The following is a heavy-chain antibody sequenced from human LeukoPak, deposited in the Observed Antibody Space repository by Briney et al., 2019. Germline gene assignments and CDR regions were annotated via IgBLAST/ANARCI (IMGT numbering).Heavy chain of an antibody. D-gene: IGHD3-3*01. CDR1: GGSISSYY. CDR2: IYYSGST. CDR3: ARSYYDFWSGYYGGAFDI. V-gene: IGHV4-59*01. J-gene: IGHJ3*02. Sequence: SQTLSLTCTVSGGSISSYYWSWIRQPPGKGLEWIGYIYYSGSTNYNPSLKSRVIISVDTSKNQFSLKLSSVTAADTAVYYCARSYYDFWSGYYGGAFDIWGQGTMVTVSS.